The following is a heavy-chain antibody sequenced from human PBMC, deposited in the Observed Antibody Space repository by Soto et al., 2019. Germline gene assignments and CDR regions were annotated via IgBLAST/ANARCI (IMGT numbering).Heavy chain of an antibody. Sequence: ASVKVSCKASGFTFTSSAMQWVRQARGQRLEWIGWIVVGSGNTNYAQKFQERVTITRDMSTSTAYMELSSLRSEDTAVYYCAAVFGYCTNGVCYSPPTNIAVAGPNFDYWGQGTLVTVSS. CDR3: AAVFGYCTNGVCYSPPTNIAVAGPNFDY. CDR1: GFTFTSSA. V-gene: IGHV1-58*02. D-gene: IGHD2-8*01. J-gene: IGHJ4*02. CDR2: IVVGSGNT.